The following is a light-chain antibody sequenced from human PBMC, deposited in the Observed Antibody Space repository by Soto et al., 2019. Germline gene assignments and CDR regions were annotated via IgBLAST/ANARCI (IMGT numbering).Light chain of an antibody. CDR3: QQYASSPLT. J-gene: IGKJ1*01. Sequence: IVLTQSRGTLSLSAGERATLSCRVSQSVSSSYLAWYQQKPGQAPRLVIYDASSRATGIPDRFSASGSGTDFTLSISSLEPEDFAVYFCQQYASSPLTFGQGTKVDIK. CDR2: DAS. V-gene: IGKV3-20*01. CDR1: QSVSSSY.